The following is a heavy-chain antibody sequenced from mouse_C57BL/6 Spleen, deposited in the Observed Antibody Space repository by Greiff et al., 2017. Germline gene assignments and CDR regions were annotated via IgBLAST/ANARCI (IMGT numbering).Heavy chain of an antibody. V-gene: IGHV5-15*04. CDR3: ARRLGRAYAMDY. Sequence: DVMLVESGGGLVQPGGSLKLSCAASGFTFSDYGMAWVRQAPRKGPEWVAFISNLAYSIYYADTVTGRFTISRENAKNTLYLEMSSLRSEDTAMYYCARRLGRAYAMDYWGQGTSVTVSS. D-gene: IGHD4-1*01. CDR2: ISNLAYSI. CDR1: GFTFSDYG. J-gene: IGHJ4*01.